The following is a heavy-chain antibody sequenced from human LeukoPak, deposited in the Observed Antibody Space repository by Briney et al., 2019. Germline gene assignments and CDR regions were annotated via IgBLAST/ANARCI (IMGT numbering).Heavy chain of an antibody. D-gene: IGHD3-22*01. V-gene: IGHV4-30-4*01. CDR1: GGSISSGDYY. Sequence: SETLSLTCTVSGGSISSGDYYWSWIRQPPGKGLEWIAYMYYSGSTYYNPSLKSRVTMSADTSKNQLSLKLSSVIAADTAVYYCARPYYYDSRIDPWGQGILVTVSS. J-gene: IGHJ5*02. CDR2: MYYSGST. CDR3: ARPYYYDSRIDP.